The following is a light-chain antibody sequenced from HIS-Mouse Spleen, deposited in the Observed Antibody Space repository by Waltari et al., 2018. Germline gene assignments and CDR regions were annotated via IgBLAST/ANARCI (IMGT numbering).Light chain of an antibody. Sequence: SYVLTQPPSVSVAPGTTARITCGGNNIGSKSVHWYQQKPGQAPVLVVYDDSDRPSWIPERFSGSNSGNTATLTISRVEAGDEADYYCQVWDSSSDHWVFGGGTKLTVL. J-gene: IGLJ3*02. CDR2: DDS. CDR3: QVWDSSSDHWV. V-gene: IGLV3-21*03. CDR1: NIGSKS.